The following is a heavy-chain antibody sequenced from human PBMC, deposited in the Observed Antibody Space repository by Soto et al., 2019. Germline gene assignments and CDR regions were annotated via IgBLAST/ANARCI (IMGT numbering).Heavy chain of an antibody. CDR2: INHSGSP. Sequence: SETLSLTCAVDGGSLSGYYWSWIRPPPGKGLEWIGEINHSGSPNYNPSLKSRVTISVDTSKNQFSLKLSSVTAADTAVYYCARDALTVAGRPVARYYYGMDVWGQGTTVTGSS. V-gene: IGHV4-34*01. CDR3: ARDALTVAGRPVARYYYGMDV. D-gene: IGHD6-19*01. CDR1: GGSLSGYY. J-gene: IGHJ6*02.